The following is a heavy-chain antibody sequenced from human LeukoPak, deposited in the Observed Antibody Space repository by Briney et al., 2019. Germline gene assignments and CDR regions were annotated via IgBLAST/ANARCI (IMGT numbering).Heavy chain of an antibody. D-gene: IGHD3-16*01. J-gene: IGHJ6*04. V-gene: IGHV3-15*01. CDR2: IKSKTDGGTT. CDR1: GFTFSSYG. Sequence: GGSLRLSCAASGFTFSSYGMHWVRQAPGKGLEWVGRIKSKTDGGTTDYAAPVKGRFTISRDDSKNTLYLQMNSLKTEDTAVYYCTTLTPIGYYYYYGMDVWGKGTTVTVSS. CDR3: TTLTPIGYYYYYGMDV.